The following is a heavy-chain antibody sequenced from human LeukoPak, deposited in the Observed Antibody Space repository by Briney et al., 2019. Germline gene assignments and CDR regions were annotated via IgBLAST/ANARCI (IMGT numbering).Heavy chain of an antibody. V-gene: IGHV3-23*01. J-gene: IGHJ4*02. Sequence: GGSLRLSCAASGFTFSSYAMSWVRQAPGTGLEWVSAISGSGGTTYYADSVKGRFTISRDNAKNSLYLQMNSLRAEDTAVYYCARGRGYSYGYGPLWGQGTLVTVSS. CDR3: ARGRGYSYGYGPL. CDR1: GFTFSSYA. CDR2: ISGSGGTT. D-gene: IGHD5-18*01.